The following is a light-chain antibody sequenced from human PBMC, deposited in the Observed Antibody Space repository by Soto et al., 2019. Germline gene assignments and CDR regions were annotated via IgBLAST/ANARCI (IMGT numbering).Light chain of an antibody. J-gene: IGLJ2*01. V-gene: IGLV2-14*03. CDR3: SSYTSSTVVV. CDR1: SSDIGAYNY. CDR2: DVN. Sequence: QSALTQPASVSGSPGQSITISCTGTSSDIGAYNYVSWYQQHPGKAPKLIIYDVNYRASGISYRFSGSKSDNTASLTISGLQAEDEADYHCSSYTSSTVVVFGGGTKLTVL.